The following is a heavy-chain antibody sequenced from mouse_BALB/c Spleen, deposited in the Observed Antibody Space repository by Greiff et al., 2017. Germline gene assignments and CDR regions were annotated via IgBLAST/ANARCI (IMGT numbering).Heavy chain of an antibody. CDR3: ARRGGNYAWFAY. J-gene: IGHJ3*01. V-gene: IGHV1-7*01. D-gene: IGHD2-1*01. CDR1: GYTFTSYW. CDR2: INPSTGYT. Sequence: QVQLQQSGAELAKPGASVKMSCKASGYTFTSYWMHWVKQRPGQGLEWIGYINPSTGYTEYNQKFKDKATLTADKSSSTAYMQLSSLTSEDSAVYYCARRGGNYAWFAYWGQGTLVTGSA.